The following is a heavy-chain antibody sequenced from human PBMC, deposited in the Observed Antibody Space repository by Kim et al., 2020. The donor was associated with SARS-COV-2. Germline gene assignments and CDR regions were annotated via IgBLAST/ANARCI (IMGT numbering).Heavy chain of an antibody. J-gene: IGHJ4*02. V-gene: IGHV3-23*01. CDR3: AKGTLPNCSGVRCYPFDY. CDR1: EFTFSNYA. Sequence: GGSLILSCAASEFTFSNYAMNWVRQAPGKRLEWVSSITDNGGSTYHADSVRGRFTISRDNSKNTLYLQMNSLRAEDTAVYYCAKGTLPNCSGVRCYPFDYWGRGTQVAVSS. D-gene: IGHD2-15*01. CDR2: ITDNGGST.